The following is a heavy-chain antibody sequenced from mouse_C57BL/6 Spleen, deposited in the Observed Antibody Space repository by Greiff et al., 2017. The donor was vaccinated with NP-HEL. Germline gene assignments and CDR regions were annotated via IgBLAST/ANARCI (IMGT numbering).Heavy chain of an antibody. CDR1: RFNIKDDY. CDR2: IDPENGDT. V-gene: IGHV14-4*01. CDR3: TTGSYFDY. Sequence: VQLKQSGAELVRPGASVNLSCTASRFNIKDDYMHWVKQRPEQGLEWIGWIDPENGDTEYASKFQGKATITADTSSNTAYLQLSSLTSEDTAVYYCTTGSYFDYWGQGTTLTVSS. J-gene: IGHJ2*01.